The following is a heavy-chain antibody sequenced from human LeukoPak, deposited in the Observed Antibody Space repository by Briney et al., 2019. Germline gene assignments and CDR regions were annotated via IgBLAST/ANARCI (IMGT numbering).Heavy chain of an antibody. CDR3: VRDLGGRSGH. D-gene: IGHD1-26*01. CDR1: VFTFSSNW. Sequence: GGSLRLSCAASVFTFSSNWMHWVRQAPWKGLVWVSRSNEDGSTTNYADSVKGRFTISRGNAKNTLYLQMNSLTAEDTAVYYCVRDLGGRSGHWGQGTLVTVSS. J-gene: IGHJ4*02. CDR2: SNEDGSTT. V-gene: IGHV3-74*01.